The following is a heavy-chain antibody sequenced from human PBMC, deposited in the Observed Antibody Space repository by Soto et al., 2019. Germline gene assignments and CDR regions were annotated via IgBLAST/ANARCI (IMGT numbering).Heavy chain of an antibody. CDR3: ARDSPVWVTADFDY. D-gene: IGHD2-21*02. Sequence: ASVKVSCKASGYTFTSYGISWVRQAPGQGLEWMGWISAYNGNTNYAQKLQGRVTMTTDTSTSTAYMELRSLRSDDTAVYYCARDSPVWVTADFDYWGQGTLVTVSS. V-gene: IGHV1-18*01. CDR1: GYTFTSYG. J-gene: IGHJ4*02. CDR2: ISAYNGNT.